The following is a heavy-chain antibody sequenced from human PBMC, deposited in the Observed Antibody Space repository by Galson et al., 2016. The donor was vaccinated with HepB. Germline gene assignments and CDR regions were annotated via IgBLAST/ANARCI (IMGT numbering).Heavy chain of an antibody. V-gene: IGHV4-4*02. D-gene: IGHD3-10*01. CDR3: ASEDYSFRY. Sequence: SETLSLTCTVSGASIVSAHWCSWVRQPPGKGLEWIGEIDHSETTHYNPSLESRVSISVDNSKNQFSLKLGSVTAADTAVYYCASEDYSFRYWGQGTLVTVSS. CDR2: IDHSETT. CDR1: GASIVSAHW. J-gene: IGHJ4*02.